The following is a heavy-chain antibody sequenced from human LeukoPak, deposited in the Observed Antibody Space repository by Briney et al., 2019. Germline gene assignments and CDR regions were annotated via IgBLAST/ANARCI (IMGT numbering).Heavy chain of an antibody. CDR2: ISYDGSNK. Sequence: GGSLRLSCAASGFTFSSYGMHWVRQAPGKGLEWVAVISYDGSNKYYADSVKGRFTISRDNSKNTLYLQMNSLRAEDTAVYYCVKEGGSGSYAQTPFDYWGQGTLVTVSS. D-gene: IGHD3-10*01. CDR3: VKEGGSGSYAQTPFDY. J-gene: IGHJ4*02. V-gene: IGHV3-30*18. CDR1: GFTFSSYG.